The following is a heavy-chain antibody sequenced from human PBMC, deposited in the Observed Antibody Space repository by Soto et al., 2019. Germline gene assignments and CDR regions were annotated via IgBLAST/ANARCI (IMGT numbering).Heavy chain of an antibody. V-gene: IGHV5-51*01. J-gene: IGHJ6*02. D-gene: IGHD6-13*01. CDR3: AGSGLAAAGDYGMDV. Sequence: PGESLKISCKGSGYSFTSYWISWVRQMPGKGLEWMGIIYPGDSDTRYSPSFQGQVTISADKSISTAYLQWSSLKASDTAMYYCAGSGLAAAGDYGMDVWGQGTTVTVSS. CDR2: IYPGDSDT. CDR1: GYSFTSYW.